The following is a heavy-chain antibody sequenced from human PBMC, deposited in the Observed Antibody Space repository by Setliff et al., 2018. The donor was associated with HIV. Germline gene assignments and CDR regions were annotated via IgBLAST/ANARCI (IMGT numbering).Heavy chain of an antibody. J-gene: IGHJ4*01. V-gene: IGHV4-34*01. CDR3: ARGSRSPLVNKFRVTPAFDY. Sequence: TLSLTCAVYGGSFSGHYWSWIRQTPGKGLEWIGDISHSGSTNYNPSLKSRVTISVDTSKNQFSLRLTSVTAADTAVYFCARGSRSPLVNKFRVTPAFDYWGQGTLVTVS. CDR1: GGSFSGHY. CDR2: ISHSGST. D-gene: IGHD2-21*02.